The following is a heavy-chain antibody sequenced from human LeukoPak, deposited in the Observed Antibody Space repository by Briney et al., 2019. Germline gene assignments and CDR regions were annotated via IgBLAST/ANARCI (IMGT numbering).Heavy chain of an antibody. D-gene: IGHD6-19*01. J-gene: IGHJ4*02. CDR3: ARRGVSAWYPLDY. V-gene: IGHV4-59*08. CDR2: SSNSGST. Sequence: SETLSLTCSVSGGSNSAYYWSGIRQPPGKGLEWIGYSSNSGSTSYNPSLTSRVTISVDRSRNQFSLNLSSVSATDTAVYYCARRGVSAWYPLDYSGQGTLVTVSS. CDR1: GGSNSAYY.